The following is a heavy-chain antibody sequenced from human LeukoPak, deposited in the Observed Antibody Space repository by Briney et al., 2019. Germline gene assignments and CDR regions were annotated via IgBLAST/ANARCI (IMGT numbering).Heavy chain of an antibody. V-gene: IGHV4-61*02. CDR1: GGSISSGPYY. D-gene: IGHD3-10*01. CDR2: IYTSGYT. J-gene: IGHJ5*02. CDR3: ARGGFSMVRGVIPKEAWGGFAP. Sequence: PSETLSLTCTVSGGSISSGPYYWNWIRQPAGKGLEWIGRIYTSGYTNYNPSLKSRVTISVDTSKNQFSLKLNSVTAADTAGYYCARGGFSMVRGVIPKEAWGGFAPGGQGPLVTVSS.